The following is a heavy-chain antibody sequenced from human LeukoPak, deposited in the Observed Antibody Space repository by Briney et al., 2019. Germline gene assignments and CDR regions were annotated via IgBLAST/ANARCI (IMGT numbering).Heavy chain of an antibody. CDR1: GGSISSNDYY. CDR3: ARHPHCISTSCYSHHYYYYYYVDV. J-gene: IGHJ6*03. Sequence: SETLSLTCTVSGGSISSNDYYWGWIRQSPGKGLEWLGSVYYTGSTFHNPSLKSRLTTSVDMSKNQVSLRLTSVTAADTATCYCARHPHCISTSCYSHHYYYYYYVDVWGNGTTVTVSS. D-gene: IGHD2-15*01. CDR2: VYYTGST. V-gene: IGHV4-39*01.